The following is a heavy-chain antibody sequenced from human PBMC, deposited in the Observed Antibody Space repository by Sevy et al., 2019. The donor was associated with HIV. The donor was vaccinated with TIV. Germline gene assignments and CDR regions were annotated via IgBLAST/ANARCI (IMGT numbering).Heavy chain of an antibody. Sequence: GGSLRLSCAASGLTFSSYWMSWIRQAPGKGLEWVANIKQDGSEKYYVDSVKGRFTISRDNAKNSLYLQMNSLRAEDTSVYYCARGYDYFDYWGQGTLVTVSS. CDR1: GLTFSSYW. CDR2: IKQDGSEK. CDR3: ARGYDYFDY. V-gene: IGHV3-7*03. D-gene: IGHD1-1*01. J-gene: IGHJ4*02.